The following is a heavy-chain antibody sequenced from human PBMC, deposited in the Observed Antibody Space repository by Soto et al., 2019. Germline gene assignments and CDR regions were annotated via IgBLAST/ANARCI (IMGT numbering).Heavy chain of an antibody. Sequence: ASVKVSCKASGYTFTGHYIHWVRQAPEQGPEWMGEIGPESGATRYAQKFQGRVTMTMDMSITTVYMELSNLSPDDTAIYYCGRGRSGQIVVFYWGQGTPVTVSS. CDR1: GYTFTGHY. CDR2: IGPESGAT. J-gene: IGHJ4*02. CDR3: GRGRSGQIVVFY. D-gene: IGHD5-12*01. V-gene: IGHV1-2*02.